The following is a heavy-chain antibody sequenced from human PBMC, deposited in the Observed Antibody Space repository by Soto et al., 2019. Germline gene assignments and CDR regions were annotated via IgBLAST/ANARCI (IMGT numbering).Heavy chain of an antibody. CDR2: IYYSGST. CDR1: GGSISSGGYY. V-gene: IGHV4-31*03. Sequence: KPSETLSLTCTVSGGSISSGGYYWSWIRQHPGKGLEWIGYIYYSGSTYYNPSLKSRVTISVDTSKNQFSLKLSSVTAADTAVYYCARVSLAYYYGMDVWGQGTTVTVSS. CDR3: ARVSLAYYYGMDV. J-gene: IGHJ6*02.